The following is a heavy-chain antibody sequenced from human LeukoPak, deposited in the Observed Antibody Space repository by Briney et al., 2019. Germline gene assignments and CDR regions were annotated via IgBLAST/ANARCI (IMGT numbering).Heavy chain of an antibody. J-gene: IGHJ3*02. CDR1: GGTFSSYA. V-gene: IGHV1-69*04. CDR3: ARRLGGSYDDAFDI. D-gene: IGHD1-26*01. Sequence: SVKVSCKASGGTFSSYAISWVRQAPGQGLEWMGRIIPILGIANYAQKFQGRFTITADKSTSTAYMELSSLRSEDTAVYYCARRLGGSYDDAFDIWGQGTMVTVSS. CDR2: IIPILGIA.